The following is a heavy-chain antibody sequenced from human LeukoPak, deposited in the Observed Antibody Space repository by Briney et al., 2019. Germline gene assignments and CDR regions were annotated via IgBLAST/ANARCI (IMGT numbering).Heavy chain of an antibody. Sequence: SETLSLTCTVSGGSMTTHHWNWIRQTPGKGLEWIGYVFDSGRTKETASLKSRVTLAADTSKNQLSLRLSSVTAADTAVYYCTTIKRGNIFGYFDFWGQGTLVTVSS. V-gene: IGHV4-59*11. CDR1: GGSMTTHH. CDR3: TTIKRGNIFGYFDF. CDR2: VFDSGRT. D-gene: IGHD5-18*01. J-gene: IGHJ4*02.